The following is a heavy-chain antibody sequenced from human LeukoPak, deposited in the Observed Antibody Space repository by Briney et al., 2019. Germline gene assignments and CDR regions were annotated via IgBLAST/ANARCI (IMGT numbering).Heavy chain of an antibody. CDR1: GYTFTGYY. D-gene: IGHD3-16*01. CDR2: INPSGGST. Sequence: ASVKVSRKASGYTFTGYYMHWVRQAPGQGLEWMGIINPSGGSTSYAQKFQGRVTMTRDTSTSTVYMELNSLGSEDTAVYYCARERRAWGEDFWGQGTLVTVSS. CDR3: ARERRAWGEDF. J-gene: IGHJ4*02. V-gene: IGHV1-46*01.